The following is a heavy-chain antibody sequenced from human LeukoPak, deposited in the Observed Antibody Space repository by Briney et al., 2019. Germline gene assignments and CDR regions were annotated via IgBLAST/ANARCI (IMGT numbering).Heavy chain of an antibody. CDR2: ISYDGSNK. D-gene: IGHD5-12*01. J-gene: IGHJ3*02. V-gene: IGHV3-30*03. CDR1: GFTFSSYG. CDR3: AAIVAYPDDAFDI. Sequence: QPGGSLRLSCAASGFTFSSYGMHWVRQAPGKGLEWVAVISYDGSNKYYADSVKGRFTISRDNSKNTLYLQMNSLRAEDTAVYYCAAIVAYPDDAFDIWGQGTMVTVSS.